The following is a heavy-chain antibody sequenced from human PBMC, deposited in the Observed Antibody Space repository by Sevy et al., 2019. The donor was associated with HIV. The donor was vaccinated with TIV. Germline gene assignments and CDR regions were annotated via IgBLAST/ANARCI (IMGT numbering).Heavy chain of an antibody. J-gene: IGHJ4*02. CDR3: ATSREYYEDNSGYLDY. CDR1: GYTLTELS. D-gene: IGHD3-22*01. Sequence: ASVKVSCKISGYTLTELSMHWVRQAPGKGLEWMGRFDPEDGERIYAQKFQGRVTMTEDTSTDTAYMELSSLRSEDTAVYYWATSREYYEDNSGYLDYWGQGTLVTVSS. V-gene: IGHV1-24*01. CDR2: FDPEDGER.